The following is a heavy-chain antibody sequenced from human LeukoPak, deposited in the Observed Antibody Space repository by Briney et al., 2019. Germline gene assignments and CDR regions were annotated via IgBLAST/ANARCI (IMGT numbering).Heavy chain of an antibody. J-gene: IGHJ6*02. CDR2: ISSSGSTI. D-gene: IGHD6-19*01. Sequence: PGGSLRLSCAASGFTFSDYYMSWIRQAPGKGLEWVSYISSSGSTIYYADSVKGRFTISRDNAKNSLYLQMNSLRAEDTAVYYCARDSSGYSSGWCYYYYGMDVWGQGTTVTVSS. V-gene: IGHV3-11*01. CDR3: ARDSSGYSSGWCYYYYGMDV. CDR1: GFTFSDYY.